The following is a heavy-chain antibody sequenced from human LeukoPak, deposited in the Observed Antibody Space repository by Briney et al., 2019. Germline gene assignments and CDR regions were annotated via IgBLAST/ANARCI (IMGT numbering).Heavy chain of an antibody. Sequence: SETLSLTCTVSGGSISSYYWSWIRQPAGKGLEWIGRIYTSGSTNYNPSLKSRVTMSVDTSKNQFSLKLSSVTAADTAVYYCARDQYYYDSSGYYLLDYWGQGTLVTVSS. D-gene: IGHD3-22*01. V-gene: IGHV4-4*07. CDR1: GGSISSYY. CDR3: ARDQYYYDSSGYYLLDY. J-gene: IGHJ4*02. CDR2: IYTSGST.